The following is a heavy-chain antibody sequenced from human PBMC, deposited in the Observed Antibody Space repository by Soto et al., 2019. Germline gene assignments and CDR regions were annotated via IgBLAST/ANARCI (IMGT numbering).Heavy chain of an antibody. Sequence: SETLSLTCTVSGGSIRGYFWTWIRQPPGKGLEWIGYIYYSGRTSYNPSLKSRVSISVDTSKNHFSLQLRSVTAADTAVYYCARVGGDDFGDSGGFDYWGQGTLVTVSS. V-gene: IGHV4-59*01. J-gene: IGHJ4*02. CDR1: GGSIRGYF. CDR2: IYYSGRT. D-gene: IGHD4-17*01. CDR3: ARVGGDDFGDSGGFDY.